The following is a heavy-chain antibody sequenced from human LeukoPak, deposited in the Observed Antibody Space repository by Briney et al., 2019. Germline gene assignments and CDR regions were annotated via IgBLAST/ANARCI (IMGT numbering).Heavy chain of an antibody. D-gene: IGHD6-13*01. CDR1: GFTFSSYA. CDR3: ARDDYSSSWLDFDY. CDR2: ISYDGSNK. V-gene: IGHV3-30*04. J-gene: IGHJ4*02. Sequence: GGSLRLSCAASGFTFSSYAMHWVRQAPGKGLEWVAVISYDGSNKYYADSVKGRFTISRDNSKNTLYLQMNSLRAEDTAVYYCARDDYSSSWLDFDYWGQGTLVTVSS.